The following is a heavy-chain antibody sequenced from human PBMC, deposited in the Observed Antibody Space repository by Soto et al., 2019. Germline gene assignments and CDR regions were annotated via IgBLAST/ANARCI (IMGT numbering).Heavy chain of an antibody. Sequence: VASVKVSCKTSGYTFSNYGITWVRQAPGQGLEWMGWISSYNGNTNYVKKFQGRVTMTTDTSTSTAYMELKSLRFDDTAVYYCAISDYYDRSGYYFYWGQGTLVTVSS. V-gene: IGHV1-18*04. J-gene: IGHJ4*02. CDR3: AISDYYDRSGYYFY. D-gene: IGHD3-22*01. CDR1: GYTFSNYG. CDR2: ISSYNGNT.